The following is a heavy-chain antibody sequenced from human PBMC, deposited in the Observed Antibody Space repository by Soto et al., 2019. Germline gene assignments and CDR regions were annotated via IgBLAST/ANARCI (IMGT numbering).Heavy chain of an antibody. V-gene: IGHV4-59*08. CDR1: GGSISSYY. CDR2: IYYSGST. J-gene: IGHJ4*02. D-gene: IGHD6-13*01. CDR3: ARRYGSSFDY. Sequence: SETLSLTCTVSGGSISSYYWSWIRQPPGKGLEWIGYIYYSGSTNYNPSLKSRVTISVDTSKNQFSLKLSSVTAADTAVYYCARRYGSSFDYWGRGTLVTVSS.